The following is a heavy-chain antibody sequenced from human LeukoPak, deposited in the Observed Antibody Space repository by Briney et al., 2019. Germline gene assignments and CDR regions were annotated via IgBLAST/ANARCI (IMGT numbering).Heavy chain of an antibody. Sequence: GGSLRLSCAASGFTVSNAYMNWVRQAPGKGLEWVGRIKSKTDGGTTDYAAPVKGRFTISRDDSKNTLFLQMNSLKTEDTAAYYCITTLPWGPNSWGQGTLVTVSS. CDR2: IKSKTDGGTT. J-gene: IGHJ4*02. D-gene: IGHD3-16*01. CDR3: ITTLPWGPNS. CDR1: GFTVSNAY. V-gene: IGHV3-15*01.